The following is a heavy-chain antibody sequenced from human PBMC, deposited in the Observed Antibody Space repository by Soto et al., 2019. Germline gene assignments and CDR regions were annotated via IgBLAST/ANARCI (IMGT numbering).Heavy chain of an antibody. CDR3: ARTLTMIVVVTPHHAFDI. Sequence: QLQLQESGPGLVKPSETLSLTCTVSGGSISSSNWWSWVRQPPGKGLEWIGEIYHSGSTNYNPSLKSRVTISVDKSKNQFSLKLSSVTAADTAVYYCARTLTMIVVVTPHHAFDIWGQGTMVTVSS. CDR2: IYHSGST. CDR1: GGSISSSNW. J-gene: IGHJ3*02. V-gene: IGHV4-4*02. D-gene: IGHD3-22*01.